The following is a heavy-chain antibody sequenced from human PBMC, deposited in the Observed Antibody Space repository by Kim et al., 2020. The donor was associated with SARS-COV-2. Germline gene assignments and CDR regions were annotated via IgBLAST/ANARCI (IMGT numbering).Heavy chain of an antibody. Sequence: DYALSVKSRVTINPDTSKNPFSLQLTSVTPEDTAMYYCVKGRGGAYDYWGQGTLVTVSS. D-gene: IGHD1-26*01. J-gene: IGHJ4*02. CDR3: VKGRGGAYDY. V-gene: IGHV6-1*01.